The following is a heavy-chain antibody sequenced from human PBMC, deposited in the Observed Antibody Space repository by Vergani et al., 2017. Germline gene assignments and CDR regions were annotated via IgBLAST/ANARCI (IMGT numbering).Heavy chain of an antibody. CDR3: ARVGELNNWFDP. CDR1: GGSISSYY. CDR2: IYTSGGT. Sequence: QVQLQESGPGLVKPSETLSLTCTVSGGSISSYYWSWVRQPAGKGLEWIGRIYTSGGTNYNPSLKSRVTMSVDTSKNQFSLKLSGVTAADTAVYYCARVGELNNWFDPWGQGTLVTVSS. D-gene: IGHD3-10*01. J-gene: IGHJ5*02. V-gene: IGHV4-4*07.